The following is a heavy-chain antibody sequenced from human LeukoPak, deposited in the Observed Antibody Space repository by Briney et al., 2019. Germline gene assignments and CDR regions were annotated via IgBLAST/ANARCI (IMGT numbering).Heavy chain of an antibody. J-gene: IGHJ6*03. V-gene: IGHV3-21*01. CDR2: MSGSSTYI. CDR1: GFTFRSYS. Sequence: GGSLRLSCTASGFTFRSYSMSWVRQAPGKGLEWISSMSGSSTYIYYGDSVRGRFTISRDNAKNSLHLQMNSLRADDAGVYYCAREGGNYFYMDVWGIGTTVTISS. CDR3: AREGGNYFYMDV. D-gene: IGHD2-15*01.